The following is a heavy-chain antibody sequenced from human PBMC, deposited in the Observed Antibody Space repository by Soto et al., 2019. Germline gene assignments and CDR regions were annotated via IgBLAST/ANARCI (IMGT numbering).Heavy chain of an antibody. CDR1: GFTFSAYY. J-gene: IGHJ6*03. D-gene: IGHD6-25*01. CDR3: ARRQKYYYYMDV. V-gene: IGHV3-11*01. Sequence: GGSLRLSCAASGFTFSAYYMSLLRQAPGKGLEWVSYISSSGSTIYYADSVKGRFTISRDNAKNSLYLQMNSLRAEDTAVYYCARRQKYYYYMDVWGKGTTVTVSS. CDR2: ISSSGSTI.